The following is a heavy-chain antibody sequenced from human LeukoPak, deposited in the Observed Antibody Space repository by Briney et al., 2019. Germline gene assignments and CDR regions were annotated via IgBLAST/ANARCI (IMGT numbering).Heavy chain of an antibody. Sequence: SETLSLTCAVYGGSFSGYYWSWIRQPPGKGLEWIGEINHSGSTNYNPSLKSRVTISVDTSKNQFSLKLSSVTAADTAVYYCARVQIFTMIVVVITHYFDYWGQGTLVTVSS. CDR3: ARVQIFTMIVVVITHYFDY. CDR2: INHSGST. CDR1: GGSFSGYY. V-gene: IGHV4-34*01. D-gene: IGHD3-22*01. J-gene: IGHJ4*02.